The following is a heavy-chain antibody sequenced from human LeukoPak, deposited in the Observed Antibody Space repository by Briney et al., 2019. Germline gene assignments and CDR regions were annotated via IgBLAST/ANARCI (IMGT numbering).Heavy chain of an antibody. J-gene: IGHJ4*02. V-gene: IGHV3-21*01. D-gene: IGHD6-13*01. CDR1: GFTFSSYS. CDR2: ISSSSSYI. CDR3: ASPSSSWYTDFDY. Sequence: GGSLRLSCAASGFTFSSYSMNWVRQAPGKGLEWVSSISSSSSYIYYADSVKGRFTISRDNAKNSLYLQMNSLRAEDTAVYNCASPSSSWYTDFDYWGQGTLVTVSS.